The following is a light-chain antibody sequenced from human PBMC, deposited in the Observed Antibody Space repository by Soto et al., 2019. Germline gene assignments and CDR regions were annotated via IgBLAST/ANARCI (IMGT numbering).Light chain of an antibody. CDR2: DPS. J-gene: IGKJ3*01. CDR1: QNINNY. V-gene: IGKV1-5*01. Sequence: DIQMTQSPSTLSASVGDRVTITCRASQNINNYLAWYQQKPGRAPKLLICDPSSLQSGVPSRFSGARFGTEFALTLSSLQPDDFATYYCQQYYSYSSFGPGTKVAIK. CDR3: QQYYSYSS.